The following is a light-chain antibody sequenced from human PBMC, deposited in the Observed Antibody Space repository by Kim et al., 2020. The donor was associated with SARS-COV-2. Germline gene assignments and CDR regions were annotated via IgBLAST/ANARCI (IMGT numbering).Light chain of an antibody. V-gene: IGLV1-47*01. CDR2: RNS. J-gene: IGLJ2*01. CDR1: SPNIGSNY. Sequence: GQRVTISCSGSSPNIGSNYVNWSQQLPGTAPKLLIDRNSERPPGVPARFSGSKSGTSASLAISDLRSEDEAHYYCATWDDRLNGWVFGGGTQLTVL. CDR3: ATWDDRLNGWV.